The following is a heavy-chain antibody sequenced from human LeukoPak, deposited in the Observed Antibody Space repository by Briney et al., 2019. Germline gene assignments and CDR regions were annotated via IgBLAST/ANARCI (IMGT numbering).Heavy chain of an antibody. D-gene: IGHD5-18*01. V-gene: IGHV4-38-2*01. CDR2: IYHREST. CDR1: GYSISSGYY. Sequence: SETLSLTCAVSGYSISSGYYWGRIRQPPGKTLEWIASIYHRESTYYNPSLKSRVTISVDTSMNQFSLKLSSVNAADTAIYFCARVRGYSHGNYFDYWGQGTLVTVSS. CDR3: ARVRGYSHGNYFDY. J-gene: IGHJ4*02.